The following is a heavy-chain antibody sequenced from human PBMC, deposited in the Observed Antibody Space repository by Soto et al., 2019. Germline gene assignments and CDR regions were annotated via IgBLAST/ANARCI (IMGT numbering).Heavy chain of an antibody. D-gene: IGHD1-26*01. CDR2: IWHDGSNK. J-gene: IGHJ4*02. CDR3: ARAVGPFDY. Sequence: QVQLVESGGGVVQPGRSLRLSCAAAGFTFSTYGIHWVRQAPGKGLEWVAVIWHDGSNKYYADSVKGRFTISRDNSKNRLYLEMNGLRVEDTAVYYGARAVGPFDYWGQGTLVTVSS. V-gene: IGHV3-33*01. CDR1: GFTFSTYG.